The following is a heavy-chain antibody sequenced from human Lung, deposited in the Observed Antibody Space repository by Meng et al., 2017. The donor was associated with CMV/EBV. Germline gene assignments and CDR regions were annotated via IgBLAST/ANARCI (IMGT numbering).Heavy chain of an antibody. CDR1: GFTFSSYA. CDR2: ISYDGSNK. CDR3: ARGGYSSSSGAFDI. J-gene: IGHJ3*02. V-gene: IGHV3-30-3*01. D-gene: IGHD6-6*01. Sequence: GESLKISCAASGFTFSSYAMHWVRQAPGKGLEWVAVISYDGSNKYYADSVKGRFTISRDNSKNTLYLQMNSLRAEDTAVYYCARGGYSSSSGAFDIWGQGXMVTVSS.